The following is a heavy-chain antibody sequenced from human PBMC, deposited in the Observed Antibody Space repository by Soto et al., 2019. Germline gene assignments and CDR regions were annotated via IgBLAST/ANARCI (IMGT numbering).Heavy chain of an antibody. CDR3: AREGHFCSGGSCYYDY. CDR2: ISAYNGNT. V-gene: IGHV1-18*01. J-gene: IGHJ4*02. Sequence: GSSVKVSCTASGYTCTSHGITFVRLAPGQGLEWMGWISAYNGNTNYAQKLQGRVTMTTDTSTSTAYMELRSLRSDDTAVYYCAREGHFCSGGSCYYDYWGQGTLVTVS. CDR1: GYTCTSHG. D-gene: IGHD2-15*01.